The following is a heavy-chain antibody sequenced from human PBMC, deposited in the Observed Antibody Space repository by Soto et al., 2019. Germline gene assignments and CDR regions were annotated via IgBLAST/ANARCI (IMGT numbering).Heavy chain of an antibody. J-gene: IGHJ4*02. V-gene: IGHV3-23*01. CDR1: GFTFSSYA. Sequence: GGSLRLSCAASGFTFSSYAMSWVRQAPGKGLEWVSAISGSGGSTYYADSVKGRFTISRNNSKNTLYLQMNSLRAEDTAVYYCAKEITYYYGSGSYYPSYYFDYWGQGTLVTVSS. CDR2: ISGSGGST. D-gene: IGHD3-10*01. CDR3: AKEITYYYGSGSYYPSYYFDY.